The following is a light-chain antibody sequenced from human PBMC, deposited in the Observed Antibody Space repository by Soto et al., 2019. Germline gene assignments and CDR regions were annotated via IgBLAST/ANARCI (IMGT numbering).Light chain of an antibody. CDR1: QSVSSN. J-gene: IGKJ1*01. Sequence: IVMTQSPATLSVSPGERATLSCMASQSVSSNLAWYQQKPGQAPRLLIYGASTRATGIPARFSGSGSGTEFTLTISSLQSEDFAVYYCQQYNNWPPRTFGQGTKVDIK. CDR3: QQYNNWPPRT. CDR2: GAS. V-gene: IGKV3-15*01.